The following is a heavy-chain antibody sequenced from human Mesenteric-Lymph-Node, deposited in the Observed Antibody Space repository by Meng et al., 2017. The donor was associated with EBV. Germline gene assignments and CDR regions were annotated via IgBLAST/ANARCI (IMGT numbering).Heavy chain of an antibody. Sequence: QVLLQRAGAGMLKASVTLSLTSVVYGGSSSGYYCTWIRQPPGKGLEWIGEINHSGSTNYHPSLKSRVTISLDTSKNQFSLKLNSVTAADTAVYYCARGKTMVRGVTSDYWGQGTLVTVSS. V-gene: IGHV4-34*01. CDR2: INHSGST. CDR1: GGSSSGYY. J-gene: IGHJ4*02. CDR3: ARGKTMVRGVTSDY. D-gene: IGHD3-10*01.